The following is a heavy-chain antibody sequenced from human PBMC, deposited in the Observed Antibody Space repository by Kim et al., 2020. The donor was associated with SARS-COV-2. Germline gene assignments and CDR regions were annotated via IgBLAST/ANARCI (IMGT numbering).Heavy chain of an antibody. CDR2: T. D-gene: IGHD6-19*01. J-gene: IGHJ4*02. Sequence: TNYAQKLQGRVTMTTDTSPSTAYMELRSLRSDDTAVYYCARGEYSSGWDYWGQGTLVTVSS. CDR3: ARGEYSSGWDY. V-gene: IGHV1-18*01.